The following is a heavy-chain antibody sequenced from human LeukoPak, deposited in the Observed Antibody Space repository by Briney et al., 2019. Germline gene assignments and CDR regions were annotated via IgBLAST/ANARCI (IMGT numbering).Heavy chain of an antibody. D-gene: IGHD4-17*01. CDR2: IYYSGST. CDR3: ARATVTMLVDY. J-gene: IGHJ4*02. Sequence: SETLSLTCTVSGGSISSSSYYRGWIRQPPGKGLEWIGSIYYSGSTYYNPSLKSRVTISVDTSKNQFSLKLSSVTAADTAVYYCARATVTMLVDYWGQGTLVTVSS. CDR1: GGSISSSSYY. V-gene: IGHV4-39*01.